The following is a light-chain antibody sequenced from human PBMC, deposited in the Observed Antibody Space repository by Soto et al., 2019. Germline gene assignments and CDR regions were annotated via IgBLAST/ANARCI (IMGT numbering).Light chain of an antibody. J-gene: IGKJ4*01. CDR2: GAS. CDR3: LRYGGPLT. V-gene: IGKV3-20*01. CDR1: QTVSSRY. Sequence: SLVAGSGDNVYCRASQTVSSRYLACHQQKPGQTPRLLIYGASNRATGIPDRFSVIGSGTDYTLTICGLELDDEPVYCCLRYGGPLTGAGGTKVDIK.